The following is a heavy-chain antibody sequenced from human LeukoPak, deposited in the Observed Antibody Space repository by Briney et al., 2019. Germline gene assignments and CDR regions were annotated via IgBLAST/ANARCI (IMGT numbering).Heavy chain of an antibody. V-gene: IGHV3-48*03. CDR2: IGGDGIA. Sequence: GGSLRLSCAASGFTFSSYAMSWIRQAPGKGLEWISYIGGDGIAFYADSVKGRFTASKDDARKSMYLQMNSLRVEDTAVYYCAKDRANWAIDDWGQGTQVTVSS. CDR1: GFTFSSYA. D-gene: IGHD3-16*01. CDR3: AKDRANWAIDD. J-gene: IGHJ4*02.